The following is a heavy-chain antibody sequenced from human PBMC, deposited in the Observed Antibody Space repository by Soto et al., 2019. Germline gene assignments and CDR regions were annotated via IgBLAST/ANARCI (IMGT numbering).Heavy chain of an antibody. CDR1: GFTFSSYG. V-gene: IGHV3-33*01. Sequence: GGSLRLSCAASGFTFSSYGMHWVRQAPGKGLEWVAVIWYDGSNKYYADSVKGRFTISRDNSKNTLYLQMNSLRAEDTAVYYCAREYPTTLDAFDIWGQGTMVTVSS. CDR3: AREYPTTLDAFDI. CDR2: IWYDGSNK. J-gene: IGHJ3*02. D-gene: IGHD1-7*01.